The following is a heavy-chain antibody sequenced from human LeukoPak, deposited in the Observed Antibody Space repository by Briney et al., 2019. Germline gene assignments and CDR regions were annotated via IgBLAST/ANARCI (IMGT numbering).Heavy chain of an antibody. V-gene: IGHV3-23*01. D-gene: IGHD3-3*01. CDR2: INGNGRAT. CDR3: AKGGAYYDFIFNP. CDR1: GFTFRNYA. Sequence: GGSLRLSCAASGFTFRNYAMTWVRQAPGKGLDWVSSINGNGRATYYADSVRGRFTISRDNSKNTLYLQMNSLRAEDTAVFYCAKGGAYYDFIFNPWGQGTLVTVSS. J-gene: IGHJ5*02.